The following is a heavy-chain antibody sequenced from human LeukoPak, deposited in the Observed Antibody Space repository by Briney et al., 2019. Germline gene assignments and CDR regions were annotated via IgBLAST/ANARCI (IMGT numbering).Heavy chain of an antibody. CDR3: ASNVIWAYFDY. CDR2: ISGSGGST. CDR1: GFTFSSYA. D-gene: IGHD2-21*01. J-gene: IGHJ4*02. V-gene: IGHV3-23*01. Sequence: PGGSLRLSCAASGFTFSSYAMSWVRQAPGKGLEWVSAISGSGGSTYYADSVKGRFTISRDNSKNTLYLQVNSLRAEDTAVYYRASNVIWAYFDYWGQGTLVTVSS.